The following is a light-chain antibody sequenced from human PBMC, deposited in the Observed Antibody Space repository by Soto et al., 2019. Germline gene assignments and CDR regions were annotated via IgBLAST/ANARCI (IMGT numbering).Light chain of an antibody. V-gene: IGLV2-14*01. CDR3: SSYTSATTYV. CDR1: NNDVGAYNY. CDR2: DVS. Sequence: QSVLTQPASVSGSPGQSITISCTGNNNDVGAYNYDSWYQQYPGEAPKVIIYDVSHRPAGVSNRFSGSKSGNTASLTISGLQTQDEADYYCSSYTSATTYVFGTGTKVTVL. J-gene: IGLJ1*01.